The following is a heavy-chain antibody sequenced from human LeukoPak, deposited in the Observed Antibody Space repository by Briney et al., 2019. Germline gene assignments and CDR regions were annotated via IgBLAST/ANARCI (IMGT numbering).Heavy chain of an antibody. CDR3: ARATGTNYYYYGMDV. J-gene: IGHJ6*02. CDR2: IYYSGST. D-gene: IGHD1-7*01. Sequence: SETLSLTCTVSGGSISSYYWSWIRQPPGKGLEWIGYIYYSGSTNYNPSLKSRVTISVDTSKNRFSLKLSSVTAADTAVYYCARATGTNYYYYGMDVWGQGTTVTVSS. V-gene: IGHV4-59*01. CDR1: GGSISSYY.